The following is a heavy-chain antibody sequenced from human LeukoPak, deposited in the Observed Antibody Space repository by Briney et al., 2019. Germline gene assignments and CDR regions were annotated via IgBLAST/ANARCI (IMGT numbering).Heavy chain of an antibody. J-gene: IGHJ4*02. Sequence: GGSLRLSCAASGFTFSSYSMNWVRQAPGKGLEWVSSISSSSSYIYYADSVKGRFTISRDNANNSLYLQMNSLRAEDTAVYYCASRKLALLESFDYWGQGTLVTVSS. CDR3: ASRKLALLESFDY. CDR2: ISSSSSYI. V-gene: IGHV3-21*01. CDR1: GFTFSSYS. D-gene: IGHD1-1*01.